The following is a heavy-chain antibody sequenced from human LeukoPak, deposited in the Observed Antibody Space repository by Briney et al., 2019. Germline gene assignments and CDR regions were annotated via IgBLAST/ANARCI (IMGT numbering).Heavy chain of an antibody. CDR1: GYTLSSYG. CDR3: AREGWVVGAPYAFDI. J-gene: IGHJ3*02. V-gene: IGHV1-18*01. CDR2: MSGYNGNA. Sequence: ASVKVSCKASGYTLSSYGITWVRQAPGQGLEWMGWMSGYNGNANYAQTFQGRVTMTTDASRSTAYMELRSLRFDDTAMYYCAREGWVVGAPYAFDIWGQGTMVTVFS. D-gene: IGHD1-26*01.